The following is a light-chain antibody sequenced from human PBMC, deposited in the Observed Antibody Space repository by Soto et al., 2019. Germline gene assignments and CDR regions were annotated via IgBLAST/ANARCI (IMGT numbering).Light chain of an antibody. V-gene: IGKV1-5*01. Sequence: IQMTQPPYTLSASVGDRVTITCRASQSISSWLAWFQQKPGKVPKILIYDAYSLESGVPSRFSGSGSGTEFTLTISSLQPDDFATYYCQQYNSYPWTFGQGTKVDIK. J-gene: IGKJ1*01. CDR2: DAY. CDR3: QQYNSYPWT. CDR1: QSISSW.